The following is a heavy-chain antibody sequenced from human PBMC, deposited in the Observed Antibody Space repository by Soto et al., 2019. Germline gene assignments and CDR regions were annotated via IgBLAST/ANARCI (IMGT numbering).Heavy chain of an antibody. V-gene: IGHV4-34*01. D-gene: IGHD6-19*01. Sequence: QVQLQQWGAGLLKPSETLSLTCAVYGGSFSGYYWSWIRQPPGKGLEWIGEINHSGSTNYNPSLKSRVTISVDMSKNQFSLKLSSVTAADTAVYYCARVFGYSSGWYNYYYGMDVWGQGTTVTVSS. CDR1: GGSFSGYY. CDR3: ARVFGYSSGWYNYYYGMDV. J-gene: IGHJ6*02. CDR2: INHSGST.